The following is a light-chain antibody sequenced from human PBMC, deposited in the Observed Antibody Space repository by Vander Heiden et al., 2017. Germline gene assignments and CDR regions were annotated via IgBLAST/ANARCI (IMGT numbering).Light chain of an antibody. CDR3: SSYTSSSTLV. CDR1: GSDVGGYNY. V-gene: IGLV2-14*01. J-gene: IGLJ1*01. Sequence: QSALTQPASVSGSPGHSITFSCTGTGSDVGGYNYVSWYQQHPGKAPKLMIYDVSNRPSGVSNRFSGSKSGNTASLTISGLQAEDEADYDCSSYTSSSTLVFGTGTKVTVL. CDR2: DVS.